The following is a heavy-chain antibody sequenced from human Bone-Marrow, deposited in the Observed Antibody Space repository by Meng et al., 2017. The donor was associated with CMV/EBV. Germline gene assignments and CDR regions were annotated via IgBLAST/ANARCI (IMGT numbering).Heavy chain of an antibody. CDR1: GGTFSSYA. CDR3: ARGASKSSSFDY. Sequence: SVKVSCKASGGTFSSYAISWVRQAPGQGLEWMGGIIPIFGTANYAQKFQGRVTITTDESTSTAYMELSSLTSEDTAVYYCARGASKSSSFDYWGQGTLVTVSS. J-gene: IGHJ4*02. V-gene: IGHV1-69*05. CDR2: IIPIFGTA. D-gene: IGHD1-26*01.